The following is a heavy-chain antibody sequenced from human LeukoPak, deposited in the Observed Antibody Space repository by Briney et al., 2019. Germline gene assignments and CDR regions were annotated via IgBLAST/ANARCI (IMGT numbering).Heavy chain of an antibody. CDR2: FDPEDGET. J-gene: IGHJ4*02. V-gene: IGHV1-24*01. CDR1: GFTFSSYA. Sequence: PGRSLRLSCAASGFTFSSYAMHWVRQAPGKGLEWMGGFDPEDGETIYAQKFQGRVTMTEDTSTDTAYMELSSLRSEDTAVYYCATGWPSRPSYWGQGTLVTVSS. D-gene: IGHD2-15*01. CDR3: ATGWPSRPSY.